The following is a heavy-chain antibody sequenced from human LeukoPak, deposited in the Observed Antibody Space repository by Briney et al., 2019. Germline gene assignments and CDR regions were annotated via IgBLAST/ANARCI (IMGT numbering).Heavy chain of an antibody. D-gene: IGHD3-10*01. V-gene: IGHV4-34*01. CDR1: GGSFSGYY. Sequence: SETLSLTRAVYGGSFSGYYWSWIRQPPGKGLEWIGEINHSGSTNYNPSLKSRVTISVDTSKNQFSLKLSSVTAADTAVYYCARLPAPPYYYGSGRGWFDPWGQGTLVTVSS. CDR3: ARLPAPPYYYGSGRGWFDP. CDR2: INHSGST. J-gene: IGHJ5*02.